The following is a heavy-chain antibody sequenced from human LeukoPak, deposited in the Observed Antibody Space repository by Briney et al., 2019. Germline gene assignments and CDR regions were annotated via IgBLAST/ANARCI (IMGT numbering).Heavy chain of an antibody. Sequence: PSETLSLTCTVSGGSVSSGSYYWSWIRQPPGKGLEWIGYIYYSGSTNYNPSLKSRVTISVDTSKNQFSLKLSSVTAADTAVYYCARGIVVVPAATDGMDVWGKGTTVTDSS. CDR2: IYYSGST. V-gene: IGHV4-61*01. CDR3: ARGIVVVPAATDGMDV. D-gene: IGHD2-2*01. CDR1: GGSVSSGSYY. J-gene: IGHJ6*04.